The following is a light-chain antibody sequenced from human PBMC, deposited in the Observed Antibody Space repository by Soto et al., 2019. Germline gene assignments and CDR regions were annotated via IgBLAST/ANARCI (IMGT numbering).Light chain of an antibody. V-gene: IGKV1-5*03. CDR3: QQYESYRA. J-gene: IGKJ1*01. Sequence: DIQMTQSPSTLSASVGDRVTITCRASESIDSWLAWHQQKPGRAPKLLISRASSLESGVPSRFSGSGSGTEFTLTISXLQPDEFATYYCQQYESYRAFGQGTKVDIK. CDR2: RAS. CDR1: ESIDSW.